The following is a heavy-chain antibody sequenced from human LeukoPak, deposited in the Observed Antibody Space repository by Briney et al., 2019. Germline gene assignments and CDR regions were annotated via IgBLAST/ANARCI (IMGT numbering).Heavy chain of an antibody. CDR2: ISYDGSNK. D-gene: IGHD3-10*01. CDR1: GFTFSNYA. J-gene: IGHJ4*02. Sequence: GRSLRLSCASSGFTFSNYALHWVRQAPGKGLEWVALISYDGSNKYYADSVKGRFTISRHNSKNTLYLQMNSLRAEDTAVYYCVRDTWFGLIDYWGQGTLVTVSS. V-gene: IGHV3-30*04. CDR3: VRDTWFGLIDY.